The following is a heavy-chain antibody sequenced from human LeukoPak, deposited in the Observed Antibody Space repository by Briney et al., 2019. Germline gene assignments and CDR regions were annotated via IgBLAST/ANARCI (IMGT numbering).Heavy chain of an antibody. CDR1: GYTFSSYD. Sequence: GASVRVSCKASGYTFSSYDINWVGQAPGQGLEGMGWMNPNSGNTGYAQKFQGRVTMTRNTSISTAYMELSSLRSEDTAVYYCARALWFGSYYFDYGGQGTLVTVAS. J-gene: IGHJ4*02. CDR3: ARALWFGSYYFDY. D-gene: IGHD3-10*01. CDR2: MNPNSGNT. V-gene: IGHV1-8*01.